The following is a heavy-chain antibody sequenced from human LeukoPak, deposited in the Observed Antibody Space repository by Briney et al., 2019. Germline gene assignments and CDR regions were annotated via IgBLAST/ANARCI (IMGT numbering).Heavy chain of an antibody. V-gene: IGHV1-18*01. Sequence: GASVKVSCKASGYTFTSYSISWVRQAPGQGLEWMGWISAYNGNTNYAQKLQGRVTMTTDTSTSTAYMELRSLRSDDTAVYYCARVYCSRGNCYSPGDYWGQGTLVTVSS. D-gene: IGHD2-15*01. CDR3: ARVYCSRGNCYSPGDY. CDR2: ISAYNGNT. CDR1: GYTFTSYS. J-gene: IGHJ4*02.